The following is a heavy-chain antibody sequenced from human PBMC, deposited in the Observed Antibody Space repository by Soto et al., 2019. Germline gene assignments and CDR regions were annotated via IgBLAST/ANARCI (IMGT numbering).Heavy chain of an antibody. J-gene: IGHJ4*02. Sequence: QVQLVQSGAEVKKPGASVKVSCKTSGYTFIDPYIHWVRQAPGQGLEWMGWINPDSGGTNYAQKFQGRVTMTWDTSLNTAYMELSSLMSEDTAVYYCARPPGYISDWYYFDLWGQGTLVTVSS. CDR3: ARPPGYISDWYYFDL. CDR1: GYTFIDPY. V-gene: IGHV1-2*02. D-gene: IGHD6-19*01. CDR2: INPDSGGT.